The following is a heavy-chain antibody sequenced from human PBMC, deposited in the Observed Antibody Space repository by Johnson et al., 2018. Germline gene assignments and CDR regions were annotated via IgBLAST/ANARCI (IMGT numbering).Heavy chain of an antibody. Sequence: EVQLLESGGGLVQPGRSLRLSCVASGFSFDDYAMHWVRQVPGKGLEWVSGITWNGATTSYADSVEGRFTIARDNAKNSLYLQMNSLRAEDTALYYCAKGEKATLPAEYFQHWGQGTLVTVSS. D-gene: IGHD5/OR15-5a*01. V-gene: IGHV3-9*01. CDR1: GFSFDDYA. J-gene: IGHJ1*01. CDR3: AKGEKATLPAEYFQH. CDR2: ITWNGATT.